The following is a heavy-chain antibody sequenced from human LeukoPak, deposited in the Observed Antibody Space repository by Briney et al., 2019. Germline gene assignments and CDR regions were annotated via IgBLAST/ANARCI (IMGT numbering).Heavy chain of an antibody. D-gene: IGHD3-10*01. CDR1: GFTFSSYG. Sequence: GGSLRLSCAASGFTFSSYGMSWVRQAPGKGRKWVSAISGSGGSTYYADSVKDRFTISRDNSKNTLYLQMNSLRAEDTAVYYCAKGNYYYGSGSYLGSEYFQHWGQGTLVTVSS. CDR2: ISGSGGST. V-gene: IGHV3-23*01. J-gene: IGHJ1*01. CDR3: AKGNYYYGSGSYLGSEYFQH.